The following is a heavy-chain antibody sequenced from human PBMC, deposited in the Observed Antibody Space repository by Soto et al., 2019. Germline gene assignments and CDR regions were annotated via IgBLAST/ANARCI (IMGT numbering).Heavy chain of an antibody. CDR1: GGSISSYY. CDR3: WRLPCDSSDASHI. J-gene: IGHJ3*02. D-gene: IGHD4-4*01. CDR2: IYYSGGT. V-gene: IGHV4-59*01. Sequence: SEILSLTCTVSGGSISSYYWSWIRQPPGKGLEWIGDIYYSGGTNYNPSLKSRVTISVDTSKNHFSLKLSSGTAADTAVYYCWRLPCDSSDASHIWG.